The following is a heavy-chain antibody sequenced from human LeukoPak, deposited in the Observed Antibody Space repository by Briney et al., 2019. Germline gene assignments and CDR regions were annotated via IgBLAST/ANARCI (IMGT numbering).Heavy chain of an antibody. CDR2: INWNGRIT. Sequence: GGSLRLSCAASGFTFDVYAMNWVRHVPGRGLEWVSGINWNGRITEYADSVKDRFTISRQNTKNSLYLYMNNLGGEDTALYFCARGSVQLWLRDTYYYMDVGAKGPRSPSP. CDR3: ARGSVQLWLRDTYYYMDV. V-gene: IGHV3-20*04. CDR1: GFTFDVYA. D-gene: IGHD5-18*01. J-gene: IGHJ6*03.